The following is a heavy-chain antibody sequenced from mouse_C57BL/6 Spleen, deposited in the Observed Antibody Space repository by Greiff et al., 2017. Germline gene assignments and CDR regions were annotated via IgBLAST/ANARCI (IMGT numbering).Heavy chain of an antibody. CDR1: GFTFSDYG. V-gene: IGHV5-17*01. Sequence: EVQLQQSGGGLVKPGGSLKLSCAASGFTFSDYGMHWVRQAPEKGLEWVAYISSGSSTIYYADTVKGRFTISRDNAKNTLFLQMTSLRSEDTAMYYCARKTTVPLDYWGQGTTLTVSS. J-gene: IGHJ2*01. CDR3: ARKTTVPLDY. CDR2: ISSGSSTI. D-gene: IGHD1-1*01.